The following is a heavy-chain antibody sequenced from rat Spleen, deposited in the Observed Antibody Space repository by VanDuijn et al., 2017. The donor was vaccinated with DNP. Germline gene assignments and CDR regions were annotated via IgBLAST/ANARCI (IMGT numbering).Heavy chain of an antibody. D-gene: IGHD1-10*01. Sequence: EVQLVESGGGLVQPGRSLKLTCVTSGFTFSYAWMHWVRQSPKKGLEWVATIIYDGSSTYYRDSVKGRFTISRDNAKSTLYLQMDSLRSEDTATYYCTTGQLLDYWGQGVMVTVSS. CDR1: GFTFSYAW. V-gene: IGHV5-29*01. CDR3: TTGQLLDY. J-gene: IGHJ2*01. CDR2: IIYDGSST.